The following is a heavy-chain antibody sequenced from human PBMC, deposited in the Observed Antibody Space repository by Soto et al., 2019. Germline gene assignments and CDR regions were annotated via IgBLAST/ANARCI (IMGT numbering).Heavy chain of an antibody. CDR2: IYYRGNT. V-gene: IGHV4-39*01. Sequence: QLQLQESGPGLVKPSETLSLTCSVSGDSINRDHYYWGWIRQPPGKGLEWIGSIYYRGNTYYNPALNTRVTISLDNSKSQFSLKLNSVTVADSAVYFCARLEGLATISYYFDYWGQGTLVNVSS. CDR1: GDSINRDHYY. CDR3: ARLEGLATISYYFDY. J-gene: IGHJ4*02. D-gene: IGHD3-9*01.